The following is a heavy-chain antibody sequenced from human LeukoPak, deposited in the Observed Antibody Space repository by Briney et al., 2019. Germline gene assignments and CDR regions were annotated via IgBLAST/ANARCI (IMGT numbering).Heavy chain of an antibody. J-gene: IGHJ4*02. D-gene: IGHD2-15*01. CDR2: ISGSGGST. CDR1: GFAFSSYA. CDR3: AKDYCSGGSCYSSFDY. V-gene: IGHV3-23*01. Sequence: GGSLRLSCAASGFAFSSYAMSWVRQAPGKGLEWVSGISGSGGSTHYADSVMGRFTISRDNSKNTLYLQMNSLRAEDTAVYYCAKDYCSGGSCYSSFDYWGQGTLVTVTS.